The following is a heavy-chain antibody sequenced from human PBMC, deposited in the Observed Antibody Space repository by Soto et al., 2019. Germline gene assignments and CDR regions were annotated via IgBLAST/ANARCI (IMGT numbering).Heavy chain of an antibody. Sequence: GGSLRLSCAASGFIFSTYAMNWVRQAPGKGLEWVSAISNSGGSTYYAESVRGRFTISRDNSINTLYLQMSSLRTEDTAVYYCAHPRGYGVFDAVDIWGQGTMVTVSS. CDR1: GFIFSTYA. D-gene: IGHD4-17*01. J-gene: IGHJ3*02. V-gene: IGHV3-23*01. CDR2: ISNSGGST. CDR3: AHPRGYGVFDAVDI.